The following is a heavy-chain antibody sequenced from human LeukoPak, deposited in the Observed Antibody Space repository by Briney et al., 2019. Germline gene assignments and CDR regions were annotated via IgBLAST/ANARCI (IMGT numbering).Heavy chain of an antibody. V-gene: IGHV4-31*03. CDR2: IYYSGST. CDR3: ASMSRYSYGFGY. J-gene: IGHJ4*02. CDR1: GGSISSGGYC. D-gene: IGHD5-18*01. Sequence: PSETLSLTCTVSGGSISSGGYCWSWIRQHPGKGLEWIGYIYYSGSTYYNPSLKSRVTISVDTSKNQFSLKLSSVTAADTAVYYCASMSRYSYGFGYWGQGTLVTVSS.